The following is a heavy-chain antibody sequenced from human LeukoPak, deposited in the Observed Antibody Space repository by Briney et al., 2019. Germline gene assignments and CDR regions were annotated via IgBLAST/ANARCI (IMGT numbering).Heavy chain of an antibody. D-gene: IGHD3-22*01. CDR2: IYYSGST. Sequence: SETLSLTCTVSGGSISGYYWSWIRQPPGKGLEWIGYIYYSGSTNYNPSLKSRVTISLDRSKNQFSLRLSSVTAADTAVYYCARELYYDSSDYYWDYFDYWGQGTLVTVSS. J-gene: IGHJ4*02. V-gene: IGHV4-59*01. CDR1: GGSISGYY. CDR3: ARELYYDSSDYYWDYFDY.